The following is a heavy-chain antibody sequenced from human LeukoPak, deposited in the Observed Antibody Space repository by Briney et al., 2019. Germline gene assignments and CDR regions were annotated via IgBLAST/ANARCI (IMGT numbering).Heavy chain of an antibody. CDR2: IYYSGST. CDR3: ARVSDKILSFDY. Sequence: SETLSLTCTVSGGSISSTTYYWDWIRQPPGKGLEWIGTIYYSGSTYYNPSLKSRVTISVDTSKNEFSLRLSSVTAADTAVYYCARVSDKILSFDYWGQGTLVTVSS. J-gene: IGHJ4*02. D-gene: IGHD2/OR15-2a*01. CDR1: GGSISSTTYY. V-gene: IGHV4-39*07.